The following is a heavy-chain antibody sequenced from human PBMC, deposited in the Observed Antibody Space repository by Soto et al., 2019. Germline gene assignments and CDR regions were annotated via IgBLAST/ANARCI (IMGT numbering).Heavy chain of an antibody. Sequence: SETLSLTCDVSGGSFSDNYWTWIRQVPGKGLEWIGYVYYSGSTNYNPSLKSRVTISVDASKQQFSLKLTSVTAADTALYYCAAGTLGAVWTPLDDWGQGILVNRLL. D-gene: IGHD3-16*01. CDR2: VYYSGST. CDR3: AAGTLGAVWTPLDD. J-gene: IGHJ4*02. CDR1: GGSFSDNY. V-gene: IGHV4-59*12.